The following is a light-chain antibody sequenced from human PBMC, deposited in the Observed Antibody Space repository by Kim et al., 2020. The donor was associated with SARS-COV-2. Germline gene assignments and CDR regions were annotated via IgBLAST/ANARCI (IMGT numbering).Light chain of an antibody. CDR1: YSIGSS. CDR3: HQSGSLPHT. V-gene: IGKV6-21*01. Sequence: SVTPKEKVTITCRASYSIGSSLHWYQQKPGQSPKLLIKYASQSFSGVPSRFSVSGSGTDFTLTINSLEAEDAATYYCHQSGSLPHTFGQGTKLEI. J-gene: IGKJ2*01. CDR2: YAS.